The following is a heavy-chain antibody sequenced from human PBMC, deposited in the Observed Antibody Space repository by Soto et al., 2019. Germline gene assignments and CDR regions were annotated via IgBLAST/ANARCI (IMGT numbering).Heavy chain of an antibody. V-gene: IGHV4-34*01. CDR3: ARGGEQQLTNNWFDP. J-gene: IGHJ5*02. Sequence: PSETLSLTCAVYGGSFSGYYWSWIRQPPGKGLEWIGEINHSGSTNYNPSLKSRVTISVDTSKNQFSLKLSSVTAADTAVYYCARGGEQQLTNNWFDPWGQGTLVTVS. D-gene: IGHD6-13*01. CDR2: INHSGST. CDR1: GGSFSGYY.